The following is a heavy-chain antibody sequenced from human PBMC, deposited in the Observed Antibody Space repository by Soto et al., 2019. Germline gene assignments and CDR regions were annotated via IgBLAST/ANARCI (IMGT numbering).Heavy chain of an antibody. D-gene: IGHD3-22*01. CDR1: GFSFGAYG. J-gene: IGHJ5*01. CDR3: FAIRDYSKPDS. Sequence: EVQLVESGGGLVEPGRSLRLSCTGSGFSFGAYGIGWVRQPPGKGLEWLGFIRSKTYGGTTEYAASVRGRFTFSRDDPKSIAYLQMNSLKIEDTAVYYCFAIRDYSKPDSWGHGTLVTVSS. CDR2: IRSKTYGGTT. V-gene: IGHV3-49*04.